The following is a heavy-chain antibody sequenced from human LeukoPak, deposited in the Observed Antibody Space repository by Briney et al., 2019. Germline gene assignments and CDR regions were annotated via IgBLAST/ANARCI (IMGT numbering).Heavy chain of an antibody. CDR1: GYTFTSYG. V-gene: IGHV1-18*01. CDR3: ARVGKWERPDY. D-gene: IGHD1-26*01. J-gene: IGHJ4*02. CDR2: ISGYNGNT. Sequence: ASVKVSCKASGYTFTSYGISWVRQAPGQGLEWMGWISGYNGNTKNAQKLQGRVTMTTDTSTSTAYMDLRSLRSDDTAVYYCARVGKWERPDYWGQGTLVTVSS.